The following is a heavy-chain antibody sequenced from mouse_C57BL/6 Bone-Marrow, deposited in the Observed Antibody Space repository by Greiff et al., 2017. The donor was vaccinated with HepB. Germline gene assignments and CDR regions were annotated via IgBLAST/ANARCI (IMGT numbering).Heavy chain of an antibody. Sequence: QVQLQQSGAELVKPGASVKLSCKASGYTFTSYWMHWVKQRPGQGLEWIGMIHPNSGSTNYNEKFKSKATLTVDKSSSTAYMQLSSLTSEDSAVYYCARGKGPLSPWFAYWGQGTLVTVSA. CDR3: ARGKGPLSPWFAY. D-gene: IGHD2-3*01. CDR1: GYTFTSYW. CDR2: IHPNSGST. J-gene: IGHJ3*01. V-gene: IGHV1-64*01.